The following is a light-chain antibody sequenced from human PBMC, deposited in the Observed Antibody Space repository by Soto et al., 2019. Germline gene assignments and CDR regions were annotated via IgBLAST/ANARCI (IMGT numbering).Light chain of an antibody. CDR3: QQSNNWPPWT. CDR1: QSVSSN. J-gene: IGKJ1*01. V-gene: IGKV3-15*01. Sequence: EIVMTQSPATLSVSPGERATLSCRASQSVSSNLAWYQQKPGQAPRLLIYGASTTATGIPARFSGSGSGTEFTLTISSLQSEDVAVYYWQQSNNWPPWTFGQGTKVDIK. CDR2: GAS.